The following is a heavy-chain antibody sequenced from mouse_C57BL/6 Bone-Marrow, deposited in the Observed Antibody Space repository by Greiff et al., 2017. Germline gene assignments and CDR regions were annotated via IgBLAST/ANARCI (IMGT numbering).Heavy chain of an antibody. J-gene: IGHJ2*01. CDR1: GYTFTSYW. Sequence: VQLQQPGAELVKPGASVKLSCKASGYTFTSYWMHWVKQRPGRGLKWIGRIDPNSGGTKYNEKFKSKATLTVDKPSSTAYMQLSSLTSEDSAVYYCARAPLRYYFDYWGQGTTLTVSS. V-gene: IGHV1-72*01. CDR2: IDPNSGGT. CDR3: ARAPLRYYFDY. D-gene: IGHD1-1*01.